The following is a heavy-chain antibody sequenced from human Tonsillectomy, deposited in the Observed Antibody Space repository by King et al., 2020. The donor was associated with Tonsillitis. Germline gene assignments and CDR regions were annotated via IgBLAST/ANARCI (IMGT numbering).Heavy chain of an antibody. CDR1: GRSISSYY. CDR3: AAQTYYDFWSGYNFDY. CDR2: IYYNGST. V-gene: IGHV4-59*01. D-gene: IGHD3-3*01. J-gene: IGHJ4*02. Sequence: QLQESGPGLLKPSETLSLTCTVSGRSISSYYWSWIRQPPGKGLEWIGCIYYNGSTNYNPSLKSRVTISVDTSKNQISLKLSSVTAADTALDYCAAQTYYDFWSGYNFDYWGQGTLVTVSS.